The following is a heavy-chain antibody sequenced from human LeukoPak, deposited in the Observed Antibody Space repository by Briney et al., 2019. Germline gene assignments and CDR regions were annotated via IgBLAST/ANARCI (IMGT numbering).Heavy chain of an antibody. J-gene: IGHJ5*02. CDR2: IYTSGST. CDR1: GGSFSGYY. D-gene: IGHD1-26*01. CDR3: ARDLGSYYEYWFDP. Sequence: SETLSLTCAVYGGSFSGYYWSWIRQPPGKGLEWIGRIYTSGSTNYNPSLKSRVTMSVDTSKNQFSLKLSSVTAADTAVYYCARDLGSYYEYWFDPWGQGTLVTVSS. V-gene: IGHV4-59*10.